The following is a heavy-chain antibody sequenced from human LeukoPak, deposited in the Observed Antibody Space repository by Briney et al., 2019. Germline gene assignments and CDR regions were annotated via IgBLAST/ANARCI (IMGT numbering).Heavy chain of an antibody. V-gene: IGHV3-48*03. Sequence: GGSLRLSCAASGFTFSACEMSWVRQAPGKGLEWISYISASGNVKYYADSVKGRFTISRDNAKNSLYLEMNSLRVEDTAVYYCARCSGWYELDYWGQGTLVTVSS. CDR2: ISASGNVK. CDR3: ARCSGWYELDY. D-gene: IGHD6-19*01. J-gene: IGHJ4*02. CDR1: GFTFSACE.